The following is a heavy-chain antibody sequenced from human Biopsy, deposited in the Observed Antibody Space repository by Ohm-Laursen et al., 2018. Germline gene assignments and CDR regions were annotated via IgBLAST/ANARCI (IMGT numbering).Heavy chain of an antibody. D-gene: IGHD3-3*01. CDR3: ATPFQYYDSWGGYPPFDR. CDR1: GGTFSNYA. CDR2: IIAVSGLV. Sequence: ASVKVSCKASGGTFSNYAISWVRQAPGEGLEWMGGIIAVSGLVNYAPKFQGRVSITADKSTTTAYMELSNLKSEDTAVYYCATPFQYYDSWGGYPPFDRWGPGTLVTVSS. V-gene: IGHV1-69*10. J-gene: IGHJ4*02.